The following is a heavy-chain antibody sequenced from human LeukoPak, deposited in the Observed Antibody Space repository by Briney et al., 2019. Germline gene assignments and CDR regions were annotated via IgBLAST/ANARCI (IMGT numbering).Heavy chain of an antibody. CDR3: ARFETCQCDDVFDI. J-gene: IGHJ3*02. Sequence: PGGSLRLSCAASGFTFSAYSMNWVRQAPGPGLEWVSSITSSSSSTYYADSVKGRFTISRDNAKNSLYLQMNILRAEDTAVYFCARFETCQCDDVFDIWGQGTMVTVSS. V-gene: IGHV3-21*01. D-gene: IGHD3-9*01. CDR1: GFTFSAYS. CDR2: ITSSSSST.